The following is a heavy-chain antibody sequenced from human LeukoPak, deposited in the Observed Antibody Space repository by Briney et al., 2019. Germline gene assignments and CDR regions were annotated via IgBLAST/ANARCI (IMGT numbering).Heavy chain of an antibody. V-gene: IGHV3-23*01. Sequence: GGSLRLSCAASGFTFSSYAMSWVRQAPGKGLEWVSAISGSGGSTYYADSVKGRFTTSRDNSKNTLYLQMNSLRAEDTAVYYCAKGPNVWGSYRYFDYWGQGTLVTVSS. CDR1: GFTFSSYA. CDR2: ISGSGGST. J-gene: IGHJ4*02. D-gene: IGHD3-16*02. CDR3: AKGPNVWGSYRYFDY.